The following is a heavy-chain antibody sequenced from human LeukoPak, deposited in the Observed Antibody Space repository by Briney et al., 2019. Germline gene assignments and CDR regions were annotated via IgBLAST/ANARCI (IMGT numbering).Heavy chain of an antibody. CDR3: AREWGITMIVVVRLNWFDP. CDR1: GGSISSSSYY. D-gene: IGHD3-22*01. V-gene: IGHV4-39*02. J-gene: IGHJ5*02. CDR2: ICYSGST. Sequence: SETLSLTCTVSGGSISSSSYYWGWIRQPPGKGLEWIGSICYSGSTYYNPSLKSRVTISVDTSKNQFSLKLSSVTAADTAVYYCAREWGITMIVVVRLNWFDPWGQGTLVTVSS.